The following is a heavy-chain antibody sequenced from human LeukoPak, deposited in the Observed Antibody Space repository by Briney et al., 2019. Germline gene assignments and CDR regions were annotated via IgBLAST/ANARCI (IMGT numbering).Heavy chain of an antibody. D-gene: IGHD4-23*01. CDR1: GDSVSSTSYY. J-gene: IGHJ4*02. V-gene: IGHV4-39*01. Sequence: SETLSLTCSVSGDSVSSTSYYWGWIRQPPGKGLEWIASILYSVKSYYNPSFNSRVTISVDTSNNRLSLRLTSVNAADTAVYYCARLRDARWLLEYWGQGTLVTVSS. CDR3: ARLRDARWLLEY. CDR2: ILYSVKS.